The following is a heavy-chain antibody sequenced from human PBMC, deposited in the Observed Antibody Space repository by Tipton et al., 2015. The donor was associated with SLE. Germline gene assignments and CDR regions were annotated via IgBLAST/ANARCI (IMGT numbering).Heavy chain of an antibody. CDR2: IYHSGST. CDR3: ARRTMVVAANGMDV. D-gene: IGHD2-15*01. V-gene: IGHV4-38-2*01. J-gene: IGHJ6*02. CDR1: GYSISSGYY. Sequence: TLSLTCDVSGYSISSGYYWGWIRQPPGKGLEWIGSIYHSGSTYYNPSPKSRVTISVDTSKNQFSLKLSSATAADTAVYYCARRTMVVAANGMDVWGQGTTVTVSS.